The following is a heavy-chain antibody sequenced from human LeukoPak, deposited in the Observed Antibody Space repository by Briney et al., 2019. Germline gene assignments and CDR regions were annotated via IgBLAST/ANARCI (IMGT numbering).Heavy chain of an antibody. CDR2: ISYDGSNK. CDR3: ARSPYYDILAGFYYYFDY. Sequence: GRSLRLSCAASGFTFSSYGMHWVRQAPGKGLEWVADISYDGSNKYYAGSVKGRLTISRDNSKSTLYLQMNSLRAEDTATYYCARSPYYDILAGFYYYFDYWGQGTLVTVSS. CDR1: GFTFSSYG. J-gene: IGHJ4*02. D-gene: IGHD3-9*01. V-gene: IGHV3-30*03.